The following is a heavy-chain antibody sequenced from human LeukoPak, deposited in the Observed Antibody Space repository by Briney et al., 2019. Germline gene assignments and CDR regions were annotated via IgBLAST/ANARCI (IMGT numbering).Heavy chain of an antibody. D-gene: IGHD6-19*01. CDR3: ARGRFSSAWVRYMDV. Sequence: PGGSLRLSCAASGFTFSSYWMSWVRQAPGKGLEWVANIKQDGTEKYYVDSVKGRFTISRDNAKNSLYLQMNSLRAEDTAVYYCARGRFSSAWVRYMDVWGKGTTVTVSS. V-gene: IGHV3-7*01. CDR1: GFTFSSYW. J-gene: IGHJ6*03. CDR2: IKQDGTEK.